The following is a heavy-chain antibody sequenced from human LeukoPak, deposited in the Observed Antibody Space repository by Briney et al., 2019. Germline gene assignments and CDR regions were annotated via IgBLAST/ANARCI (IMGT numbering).Heavy chain of an antibody. CDR3: ARVVAGYCSSATCHRYTMDV. J-gene: IGHJ6*02. CDR1: GGSITSGDYY. D-gene: IGHD2-2*03. CDR2: IYYSGSA. V-gene: IGHV4-30-4*01. Sequence: SETLSLTCTVSGGSITSGDYYWSWIRQPPGKGLGWIGYIYYSGSAYYSPSLKSRLTISVDTSKNQFSLKLSSVTAVDTAVYYCARVVAGYCSSATCHRYTMDVWGQGTTVTVSS.